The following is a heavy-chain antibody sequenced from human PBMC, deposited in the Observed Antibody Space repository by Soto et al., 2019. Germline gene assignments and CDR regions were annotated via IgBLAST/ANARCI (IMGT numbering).Heavy chain of an antibody. CDR1: GFTFRDYG. CDR2: IWYDGSDK. Sequence: QVQLVESGGGVVQPGRSPILSCAGSGFTFRDYGMHWVRQAPGKGLEWVAVIWYDGSDKYYADSVKGRFTISRDNSKNTLYLQMSSLRGEDTAVYYCARQSLGNIRLRGFDYWGQGTLVTVSS. D-gene: IGHD1-1*01. J-gene: IGHJ4*02. V-gene: IGHV3-33*01. CDR3: ARQSLGNIRLRGFDY.